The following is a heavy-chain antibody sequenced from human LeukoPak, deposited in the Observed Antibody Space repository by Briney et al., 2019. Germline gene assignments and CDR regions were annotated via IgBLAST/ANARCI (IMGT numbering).Heavy chain of an antibody. Sequence: PGGSLRLSCAAPGFTFSSYGMHWVRQAPGKGLEWVAVIWYDGSNKYYADSVKGRFTISRDNSKNTLYLQMNSLRAEDTAVYYCARGLYGLSGDWFDPWGQGTLVTVSS. CDR2: IWYDGSNK. CDR3: ARGLYGLSGDWFDP. D-gene: IGHD3-10*02. V-gene: IGHV3-33*01. CDR1: GFTFSSYG. J-gene: IGHJ5*02.